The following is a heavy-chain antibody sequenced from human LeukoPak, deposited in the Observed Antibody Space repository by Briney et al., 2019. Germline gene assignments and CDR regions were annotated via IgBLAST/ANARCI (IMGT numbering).Heavy chain of an antibody. CDR1: GFTFDDYA. Sequence: PGGSLRLSCAASGFTFDDYAMHWVRQAPGKGLEWVSGISWNSGSIGYADSVKGRFTISRDNAKNSLYLQMNSLRAEDTALYYCARSPKKGYDFWSGYYRGEDNWFDPWGQGTLVTVSS. J-gene: IGHJ5*02. CDR2: ISWNSGSI. D-gene: IGHD3-3*01. V-gene: IGHV3-9*01. CDR3: ARSPKKGYDFWSGYYRGEDNWFDP.